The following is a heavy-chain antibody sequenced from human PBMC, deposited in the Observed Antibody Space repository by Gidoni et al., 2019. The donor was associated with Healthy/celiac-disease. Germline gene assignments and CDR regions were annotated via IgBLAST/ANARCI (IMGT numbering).Heavy chain of an antibody. V-gene: IGHV3-9*01. CDR2: ISWNSGSI. D-gene: IGHD6-6*01. J-gene: IGHJ6*02. Sequence: EVQLVESGGGLVQPGRSLRLSCAACGLTFEEYDMHWVRQAPGKGREWVSGISWNSGSIGYADSVKGRFTISRDNAKNSLYLQMNSLRAEDTALYYCAKDSYSSSSLTGYGMDVWGQGTTVTVSS. CDR3: AKDSYSSSSLTGYGMDV. CDR1: GLTFEEYD.